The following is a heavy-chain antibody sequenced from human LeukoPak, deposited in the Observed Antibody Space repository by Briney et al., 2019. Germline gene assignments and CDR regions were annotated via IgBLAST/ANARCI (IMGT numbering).Heavy chain of an antibody. D-gene: IGHD5-18*01. J-gene: IGHJ4*02. CDR2: IYYSGST. CDR3: ARGVRGYSYGRGSHYFDY. CDR1: GGSISSGDYY. V-gene: IGHV4-30-4*01. Sequence: SETLSLTCTVSGGSISSGDYYWSWIRQPPGTGLEWIGYIYYSGSTYYNPSLKSRVTISVDTSKNQFSLKLSSVTAADTAVYYCARGVRGYSYGRGSHYFDYWGQGTLVTVSS.